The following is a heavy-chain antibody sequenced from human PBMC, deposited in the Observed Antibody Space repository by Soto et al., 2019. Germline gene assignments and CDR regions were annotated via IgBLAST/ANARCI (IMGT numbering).Heavy chain of an antibody. V-gene: IGHV1-2*02. J-gene: IGHJ5*02. CDR1: GYTFTGYY. Sequence: ASVKVSCKASGYTFTGYYMHWVRQAPGQGLEWMGWINPNSGGTNYAQKFQGRVTMTRDTSISTAYMELSRLRSDDTAVYYCARAGSSWYSDNWFDPWGQGTLVTVSS. D-gene: IGHD6-13*01. CDR3: ARAGSSWYSDNWFDP. CDR2: INPNSGGT.